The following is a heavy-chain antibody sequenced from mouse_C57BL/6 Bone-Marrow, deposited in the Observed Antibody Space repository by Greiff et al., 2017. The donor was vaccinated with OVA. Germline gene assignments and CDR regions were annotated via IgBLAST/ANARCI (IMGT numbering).Heavy chain of an antibody. D-gene: IGHD2-3*01. Sequence: QVQLVESGAELARPGASVKLSCKASGYTFTSYGISWVKQRTGQGLEWIGEIYPRSGNTYYNEKFKGKATLTADKSSSTAYMELRSLTSEDSAVYYCAGYDGYCRFAYCGWGTLVTVSA. CDR1: GYTFTSYG. J-gene: IGHJ3*01. CDR2: IYPRSGNT. CDR3: AGYDGYCRFAY. V-gene: IGHV1-81*01.